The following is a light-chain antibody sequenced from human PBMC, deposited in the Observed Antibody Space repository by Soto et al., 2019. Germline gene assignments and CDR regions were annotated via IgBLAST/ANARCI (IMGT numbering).Light chain of an antibody. CDR2: DAS. V-gene: IGKV1-5*01. J-gene: IGKJ4*01. CDR3: QQYNFYPLT. Sequence: DIQMTQSPSTLSASVGDRVPITCRASQSINSRLAWYQQKPGKAPKFLIYDASSLESGVPSRFGGSGSGTEFTLTISSLQPDDFATYYCQQYNFYPLTFGGGTKVDIK. CDR1: QSINSR.